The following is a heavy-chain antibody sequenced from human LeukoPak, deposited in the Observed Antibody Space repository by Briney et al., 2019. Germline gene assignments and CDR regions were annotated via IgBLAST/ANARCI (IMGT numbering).Heavy chain of an antibody. V-gene: IGHV3-21*01. CDR2: ISRSSSCI. J-gene: IGHJ5*02. CDR3: ARDQRVGQTVTTPMACFDP. Sequence: GGALRVSRAAPGFTFRSSSMNWVCPAPGQGLERLSPISRSSSCIYYADSVKGRFTISRDNAKNSLYLQMNSLRAEDTAVYYCARDQRVGQTVTTPMACFDPWGQGTLVTVSS. D-gene: IGHD4-17*01. CDR1: GFTFRSSS.